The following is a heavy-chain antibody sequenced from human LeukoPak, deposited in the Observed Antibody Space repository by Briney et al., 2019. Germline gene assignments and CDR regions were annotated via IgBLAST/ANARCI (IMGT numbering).Heavy chain of an antibody. Sequence: PGGSLRLSCAASGFTFSDYYMSWIRQAPGKGLEWVSYISSSSSYASYADSVKGRFTTSRDNAKSSLYLQMNSLRAEDTAVYYCARGAGGEGPHDYWGQGALVTVSS. CDR2: ISSSSSYA. V-gene: IGHV3-11*06. J-gene: IGHJ4*02. CDR1: GFTFSDYY. CDR3: ARGAGGEGPHDY.